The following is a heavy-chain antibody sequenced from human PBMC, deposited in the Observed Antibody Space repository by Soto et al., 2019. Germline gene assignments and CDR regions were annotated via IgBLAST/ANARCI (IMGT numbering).Heavy chain of an antibody. D-gene: IGHD2-15*01. J-gene: IGHJ3*02. CDR2: IYYSGST. CDR1: GGSISSYY. V-gene: IGHV4-59*13. Sequence: SETLSLTCTVSGGSISSYYWSWIRQPPGKGLEWIGYIYYSGSTNYNPSLKSRVTISVDTSKNQFSLKLSSVTAADTAVYYCAREGCSGGSCTANIWGQGTMVTVSS. CDR3: AREGCSGGSCTANI.